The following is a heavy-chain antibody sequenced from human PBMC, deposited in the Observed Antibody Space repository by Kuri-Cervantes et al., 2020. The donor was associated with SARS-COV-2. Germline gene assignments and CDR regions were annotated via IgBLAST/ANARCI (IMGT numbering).Heavy chain of an antibody. Sequence: GGSLRLSCAASGFTVSSNYMSWVRQAPGKGLEWVSVIYSSGNTHYADSVKGRFTISRDNSKNTLYLQLNSLRVDDTAVYYCARGGSCNSGTCFDYWGQGTLVTVSS. CDR3: ARGGSCNSGTCFDY. CDR2: IYSSGNT. J-gene: IGHJ4*02. CDR1: GFTVSSNY. D-gene: IGHD2-15*01. V-gene: IGHV3-53*01.